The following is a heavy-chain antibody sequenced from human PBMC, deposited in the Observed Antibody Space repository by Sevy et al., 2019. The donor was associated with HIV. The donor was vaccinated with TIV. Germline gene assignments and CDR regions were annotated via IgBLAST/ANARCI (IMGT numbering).Heavy chain of an antibody. Sequence: GGSLRLSCVASGFTFSKYSMSWVRQPPGKGLEWVSTLSFGCGEINYADSVKGRFTISRNNSKSSVYLQMNNLRPEDTAVYYCAREGCTKPHDYWGQGTLVTVSS. V-gene: IGHV3-23*01. D-gene: IGHD2-8*01. CDR2: LSFGCGEI. CDR3: AREGCTKPHDY. CDR1: GFTFSKYS. J-gene: IGHJ4*02.